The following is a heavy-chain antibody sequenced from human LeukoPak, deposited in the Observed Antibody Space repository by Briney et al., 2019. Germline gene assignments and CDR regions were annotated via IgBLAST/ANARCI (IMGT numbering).Heavy chain of an antibody. Sequence: GGSLRLSCAASRFTFSSYWMSWVRQAPGKGLEWVANIKQDGSEKYYVDSVKGRFTISRDNAKNSLYLQMNSLRAEDTAVYYCARFGGSSWQFDYWGQGTLVTVSS. D-gene: IGHD6-13*01. CDR2: IKQDGSEK. V-gene: IGHV3-7*01. CDR1: RFTFSSYW. CDR3: ARFGGSSWQFDY. J-gene: IGHJ4*02.